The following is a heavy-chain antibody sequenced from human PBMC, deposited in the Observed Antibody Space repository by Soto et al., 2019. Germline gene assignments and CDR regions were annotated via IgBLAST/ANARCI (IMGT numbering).Heavy chain of an antibody. CDR1: GCSIRRGGYS. CDR2: MYHSGST. Sequence: PLSVTCAGCGCSIRRGGYSWSWIRQTPGKGLEWIGHMYHSGSTYYNPSLKSRVTISIDRSKNQFSLKLSSVTAADTAVYYCARRWGDAFDIWXQGTMVT. J-gene: IGHJ3*02. D-gene: IGHD3-16*01. V-gene: IGHV4-30-2*01. CDR3: ARRWGDAFDI.